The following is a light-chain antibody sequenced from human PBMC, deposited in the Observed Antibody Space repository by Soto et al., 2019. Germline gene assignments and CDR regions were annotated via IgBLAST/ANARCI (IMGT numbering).Light chain of an antibody. CDR3: QQRSNLLS. CDR1: QSVRSY. CDR2: DAS. J-gene: IGKJ4*01. V-gene: IGKV3-11*01. Sequence: EMVLTQSPATLSLSPGERATLSCRASQSVRSYLAWYQQKPGQAPRLLIYDASNRATGIPARFSGSGSGTDFTLTISSLEPEDFAVYYCQQRSNLLSFGGGTKVEIK.